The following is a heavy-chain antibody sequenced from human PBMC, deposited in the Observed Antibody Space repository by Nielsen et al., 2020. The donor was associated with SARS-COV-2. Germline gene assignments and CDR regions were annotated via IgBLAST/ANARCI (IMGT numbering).Heavy chain of an antibody. CDR2: INTSGGST. Sequence: ASVKVSCKASGYTFTSYYMHWVRQAPGQGLEWMGIINTSGGSTSYAQKFQGRVTMTRDTSMSTVYMELSSLRSEDTAVYYCAREHFVGGLGIVVVISTILDYWGQGTLVTVSS. J-gene: IGHJ4*02. V-gene: IGHV1-46*01. CDR3: AREHFVGGLGIVVVISTILDY. D-gene: IGHD3-22*01. CDR1: GYTFTSYY.